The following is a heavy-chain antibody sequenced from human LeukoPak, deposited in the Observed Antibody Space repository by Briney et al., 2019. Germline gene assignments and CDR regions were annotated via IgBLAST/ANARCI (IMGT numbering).Heavy chain of an antibody. CDR2: IYPGDYET. Sequence: GESLKISREGSGYSLSNYWIGWVRQMPGKGLEWMGIIYPGDYETRFSPSFQGLVTISVHKYISTAYLQWSRLKASDTAMYYCAIPPGYCGNDCSFDHWGQGTLVTVSS. CDR1: GYSLSNYW. D-gene: IGHD2-21*02. J-gene: IGHJ4*02. CDR3: AIPPGYCGNDCSFDH. V-gene: IGHV5-51*01.